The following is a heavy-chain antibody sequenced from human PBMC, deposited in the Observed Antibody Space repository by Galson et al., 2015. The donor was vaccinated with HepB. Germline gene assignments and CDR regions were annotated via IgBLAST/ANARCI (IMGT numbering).Heavy chain of an antibody. D-gene: IGHD3-3*01. CDR3: AREYYDFWSGYYYYYGMDV. J-gene: IGHJ6*02. CDR2: ISYDGSNK. CDR1: GFTFSSYA. Sequence: SLRLSCAASGFTFSSYAMHWVRQPPGKGLEWVAVISYDGSNKYFADSMKGRFTISRDNSKNTLYLQMDSLRAEDTAVDYCAREYYDFWSGYYYYYGMDVWGQGTTVTASS. V-gene: IGHV3-30-3*01.